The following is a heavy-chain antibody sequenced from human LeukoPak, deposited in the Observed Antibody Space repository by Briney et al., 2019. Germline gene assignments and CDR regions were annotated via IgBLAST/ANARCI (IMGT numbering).Heavy chain of an antibody. J-gene: IGHJ4*02. Sequence: GGSLRLSCAASGFTFSSYSMNWVRQAPGKGLEWVSSISSSSSYIYYADSVKGRFTISRDNAENSLYLQMNSLRAEDTAVYYCARGGVVPAAMDDWGQGTLVTVSS. CDR1: GFTFSSYS. CDR3: ARGGVVPAAMDD. V-gene: IGHV3-21*01. D-gene: IGHD2-2*01. CDR2: ISSSSSYI.